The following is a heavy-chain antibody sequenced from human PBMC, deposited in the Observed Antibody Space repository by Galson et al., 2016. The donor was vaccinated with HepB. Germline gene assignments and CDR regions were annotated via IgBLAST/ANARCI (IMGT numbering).Heavy chain of an antibody. CDR1: GFTFSRHN. Sequence: SLRLSCAASGFTFSRHNMHWVRQAPGKGLEWVSSISSSSDYIYYVDAVGGRFTISRDNAENSLYLQMNSLRADDTAVDYCAKDLGRAYTGYDPHFDCWGQGALVTVSS. CDR3: AKDLGRAYTGYDPHFDC. D-gene: IGHD5-12*01. J-gene: IGHJ4*02. V-gene: IGHV3-21*01. CDR2: ISSSSDYI.